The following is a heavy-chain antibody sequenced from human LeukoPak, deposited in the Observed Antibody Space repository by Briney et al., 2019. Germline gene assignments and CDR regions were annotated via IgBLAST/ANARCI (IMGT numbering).Heavy chain of an antibody. J-gene: IGHJ4*02. CDR1: GYNLTAYH. V-gene: IGHV1-2*02. D-gene: IGHD6-19*01. CDR2: INPDTGTT. CDR3: ARDLKRGYSSGRYSWGTGSSNDY. Sequence: ASVKVSCKTSGYNLTAYHMHWVRQAPGQGLEWLGWINPDTGTTSLAQKFQGRVTLTRDTAISTVSIEVTRLTSDDTAVYYCARDLKRGYSSGRYSWGTGSSNDYWGQGTLVTVSS.